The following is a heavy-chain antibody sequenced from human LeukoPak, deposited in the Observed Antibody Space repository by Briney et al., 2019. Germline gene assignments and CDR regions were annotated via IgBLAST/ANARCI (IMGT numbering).Heavy chain of an antibody. CDR2: ISFDGANK. J-gene: IGHJ4*02. CDR1: GFTFSMSS. V-gene: IGHV3-30*04. Sequence: GRSLRLSCATSGFTFSMSSMHWVRLAPGKGLEWLAGISFDGANKFSGDSVKGRFSISRDNSKNTLYLQMNSLRLDDTAVYFCARGRAGIAAAGFDYWGRGTLVTVSP. D-gene: IGHD6-13*01. CDR3: ARGRAGIAAAGFDY.